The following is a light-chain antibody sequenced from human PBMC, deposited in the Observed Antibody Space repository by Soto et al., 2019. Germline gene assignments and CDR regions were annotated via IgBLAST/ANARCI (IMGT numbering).Light chain of an antibody. Sequence: VLTQSPATLSLSPGERATLSCRASLNVNSYLAWYQQKPGQAPRLLICDASNRAAGIPARFSGSGSGTDFTLTISSLEPEDFAIYYCQQRQYWPPITFGQGTRLEIK. CDR2: DAS. V-gene: IGKV3-11*01. CDR3: QQRQYWPPIT. CDR1: LNVNSY. J-gene: IGKJ5*01.